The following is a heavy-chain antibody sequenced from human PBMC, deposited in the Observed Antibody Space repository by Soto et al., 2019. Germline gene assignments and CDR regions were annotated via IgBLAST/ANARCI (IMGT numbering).Heavy chain of an antibody. Sequence: QVQLVQSGAEVKRPGSSVKVSCKASGDTFNFYSINWVRQAPGVGLEWVGRVNPILSMSNYAQRFQGRVTMTADKSTSTAYMELRSLRSEDTAIYYCASSYGSGYRAFDYWGQGDHVTVSS. J-gene: IGHJ4*02. CDR2: VNPILSMS. CDR1: GDTFNFYS. D-gene: IGHD3-10*01. CDR3: ASSYGSGYRAFDY. V-gene: IGHV1-69*02.